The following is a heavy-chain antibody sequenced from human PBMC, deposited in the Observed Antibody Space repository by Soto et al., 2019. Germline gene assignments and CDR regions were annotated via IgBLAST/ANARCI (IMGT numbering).Heavy chain of an antibody. D-gene: IGHD3-16*02. CDR2: ISATGDTT. Sequence: EVQLLESGGGLVQPGGSLRLSCAASGFTFNDFAINWVRQTPGKGLEWVSVISATGDTTYNADSVKGRFTISRDNSKNTAYLQMNSLRVEDTALYYCAKGYRSYPKCSFDSWGQGTLVSVSS. J-gene: IGHJ4*02. CDR3: AKGYRSYPKCSFDS. V-gene: IGHV3-23*01. CDR1: GFTFNDFA.